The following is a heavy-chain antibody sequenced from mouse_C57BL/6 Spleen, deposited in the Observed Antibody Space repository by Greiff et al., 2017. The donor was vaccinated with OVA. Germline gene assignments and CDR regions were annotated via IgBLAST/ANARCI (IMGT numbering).Heavy chain of an antibody. D-gene: IGHD1-1*01. V-gene: IGHV1-15*01. CDR1: GYTFTDYE. CDR3: TNGEDYGSSSYDFDY. Sequence: QVQLQQSGAELVRPGASVTLSCKASGYTFTDYEMHWVKQTPVHGLEWIGAIDPETGGTDYNQKFKGKAILTADKSTSTAYMELRSLTSEDSAVYYGTNGEDYGSSSYDFDYWGQGTTLTVSS. J-gene: IGHJ2*01. CDR2: IDPETGGT.